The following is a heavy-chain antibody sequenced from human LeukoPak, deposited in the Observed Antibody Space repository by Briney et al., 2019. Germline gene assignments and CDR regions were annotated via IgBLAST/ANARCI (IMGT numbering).Heavy chain of an antibody. CDR1: GGSISSGGYY. J-gene: IGHJ6*03. D-gene: IGHD6-13*01. CDR2: IYHSGST. V-gene: IGHV4-30-2*01. CDR3: ASYYSSTPIPYYMDV. Sequence: SQTLSLTCTVSGGSISSGGYYWSWIRQLPGKGLEWIGYIYHSGSTYYNPSLKSRVTISVDRSKNQFSLKLSSVTAADTAVYYCASYYSSTPIPYYMDVWGKGTTVTVSS.